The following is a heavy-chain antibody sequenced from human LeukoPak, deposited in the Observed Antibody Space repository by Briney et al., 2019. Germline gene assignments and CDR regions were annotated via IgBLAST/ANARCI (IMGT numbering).Heavy chain of an antibody. CDR2: VDPEDGET. Sequence: ASVKVSCKVSGYTFTDYYMHWVQQAPGKGLEWMGLVDPEDGETIYAEKFQGRVTITADTSTDTAYMELSSLRSEDTAVYYCATVHSSSWYFAIGYWGQGTLVTVSS. CDR1: GYTFTDYY. V-gene: IGHV1-69-2*01. CDR3: ATVHSSSWYFAIGY. D-gene: IGHD6-13*01. J-gene: IGHJ4*02.